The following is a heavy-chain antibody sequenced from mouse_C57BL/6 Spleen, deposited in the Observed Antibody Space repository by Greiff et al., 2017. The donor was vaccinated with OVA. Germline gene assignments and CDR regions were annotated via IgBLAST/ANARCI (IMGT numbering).Heavy chain of an antibody. V-gene: IGHV2-2*01. CDR2: IWSGGST. Sequence: VMLVESGPGLVQPSQRLSITCTVSGFSLTSYGVHWVRQSPGKGLEWLGVIWSGGSTDYNAAFISRLSISKDNSKSQVFFKLNMLQADATAIYSCSRRLGNYDSFAYWGQGTLVTVSA. CDR3: SRRLGNYDSFAY. D-gene: IGHD2-4*01. CDR1: GFSLTSYG. J-gene: IGHJ3*01.